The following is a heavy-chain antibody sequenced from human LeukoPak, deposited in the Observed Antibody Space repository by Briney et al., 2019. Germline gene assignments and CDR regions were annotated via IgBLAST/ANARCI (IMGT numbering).Heavy chain of an antibody. CDR3: AEEGYSGYDLVSFDY. CDR2: IYYSGST. CDR1: GGSISSGDYY. D-gene: IGHD5-12*01. J-gene: IGHJ4*02. Sequence: SETLSLTCTVSGGSISSGDYYWSWIRQPPGKGLEWIGYIYYSGSTYYNPSLKSRVTISVDTSKNQFSLKLSSVTAADTAVYYCAEEGYSGYDLVSFDYWGQGTLVTVSS. V-gene: IGHV4-30-4*02.